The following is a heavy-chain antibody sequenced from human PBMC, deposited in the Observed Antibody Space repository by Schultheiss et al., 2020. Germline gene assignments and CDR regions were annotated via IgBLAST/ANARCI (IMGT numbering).Heavy chain of an antibody. J-gene: IGHJ6*04. Sequence: GGSLRLSCAASGFTFSSYSMNWVRQAPGKGLEWVGRIKSKTDGGTTDYAAPVKGRFTISRDDSKNTLYLQMNSLKTEDTAVYYCTTDLYSNRYYYYYGMDVWGKGTTVTVSA. CDR1: GFTFSSYS. CDR2: IKSKTDGGTT. CDR3: TTDLYSNRYYYYYGMDV. D-gene: IGHD4-11*01. V-gene: IGHV3-15*01.